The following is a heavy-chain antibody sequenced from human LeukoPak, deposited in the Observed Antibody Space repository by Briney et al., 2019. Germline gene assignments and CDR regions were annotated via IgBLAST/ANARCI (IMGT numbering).Heavy chain of an antibody. CDR3: ARVVAYDSTGYYLYYFDY. Sequence: SETLSLTCTVSGGSISSGGYYWSWIRQHPGKGLDGSGYIHYSEDTYYSPSLKSRLTISVDTSKNQFSLRLRSVTAADTAVYYCARVVAYDSTGYYLYYFDYWGQGTLVTVAA. D-gene: IGHD3-22*01. V-gene: IGHV4-31*03. CDR1: GGSISSGGYY. CDR2: IHYSEDT. J-gene: IGHJ4*02.